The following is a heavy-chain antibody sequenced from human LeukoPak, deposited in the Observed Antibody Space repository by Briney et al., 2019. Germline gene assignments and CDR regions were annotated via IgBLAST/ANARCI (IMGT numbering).Heavy chain of an antibody. CDR3: AKASEYYGSGSYPIGGFY. CDR1: GFTFSSYA. J-gene: IGHJ4*02. CDR2: ISGSGGST. D-gene: IGHD3-10*01. Sequence: GGSLRLSCAASGFTFSSYAMSWVRQAPGKGLEWVSAISGSGGSTYYADSVKGRFTISRDNPKNTLYLQMNSLRAEDTAVYYCAKASEYYGSGSYPIGGFYWGQGTLVTVSS. V-gene: IGHV3-23*01.